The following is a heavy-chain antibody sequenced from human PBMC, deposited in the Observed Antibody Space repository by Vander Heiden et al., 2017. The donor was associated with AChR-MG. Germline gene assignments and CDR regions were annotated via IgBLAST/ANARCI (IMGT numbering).Heavy chain of an antibody. CDR2: ISYDGSNK. J-gene: IGHJ4*02. V-gene: IGHV3-30*18. CDR1: GFTFSSYG. CDR3: AKTLPGAFDY. D-gene: IGHD2-2*01. Sequence: QVQLVESGGGVVQPGRSLRRSCAASGFTFSSYGMHWVRQAPGKGLEWVAVISYDGSNKYYADSVKGRFTISRDNSKNTLYLQMNSLRAEDTAVYYCAKTLPGAFDYWGQGTLVTVSS.